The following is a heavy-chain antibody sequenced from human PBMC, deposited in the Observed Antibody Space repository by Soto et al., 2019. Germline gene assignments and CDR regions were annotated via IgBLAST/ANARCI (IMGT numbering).Heavy chain of an antibody. J-gene: IGHJ4*02. Sequence: GGSLRLSCAASGFTFSSYEMNWVRQAPGKGLEWVSYISSSGSTIYYADSVKGRFTISRDNAKNSLYLQMNSLRAEDTAVYYCARDQWGSYYFDYWGQGTLVTVSS. CDR1: GFTFSSYE. CDR3: ARDQWGSYYFDY. D-gene: IGHD1-26*01. V-gene: IGHV3-48*03. CDR2: ISSSGSTI.